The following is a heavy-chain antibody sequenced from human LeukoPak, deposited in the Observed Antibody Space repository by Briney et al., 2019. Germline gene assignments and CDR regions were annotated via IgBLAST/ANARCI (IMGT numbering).Heavy chain of an antibody. J-gene: IGHJ5*02. D-gene: IGHD2-15*01. Sequence: SETLSLTCTVSGGSISSSSYYWGWIRQPPGKGLEWIGSIYYSGSTYYNPSLKSRVTISVDTSKNQFSLKLSSVTAADTAVYYCARDQRSVVVVAANWFDPWGQGTLVTVSS. CDR2: IYYSGST. V-gene: IGHV4-39*07. CDR3: ARDQRSVVVVAANWFDP. CDR1: GGSISSSSYY.